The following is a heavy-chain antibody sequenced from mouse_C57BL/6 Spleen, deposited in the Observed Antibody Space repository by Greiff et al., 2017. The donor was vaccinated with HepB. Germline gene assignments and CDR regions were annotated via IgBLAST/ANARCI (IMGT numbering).Heavy chain of an antibody. V-gene: IGHV1-61*01. CDR1: GYTFTSYW. CDR2: IYPSDSET. Sequence: QVQLKQPGAELVRPGSSVKLSCKASGYTFTSYWMDWVKQRPGQGLEWIGNIYPSDSETHYNQKFKDKATLTVDKSSSTAYMQLSSLTSEDSAVYYCARLCGYYSGAMDYWGQGTSVTVSS. D-gene: IGHD2-3*01. J-gene: IGHJ4*01. CDR3: ARLCGYYSGAMDY.